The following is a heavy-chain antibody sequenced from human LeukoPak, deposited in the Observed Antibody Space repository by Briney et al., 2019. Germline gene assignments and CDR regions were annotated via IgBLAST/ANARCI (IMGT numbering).Heavy chain of an antibody. V-gene: IGHV4-61*02. CDR2: IYTTGST. Sequence: SETLSLTCTVSGGSINSGGYYWSWIRQPAGKGLEWIGRIYTTGSTNYNPSLKSRVTISVDTSKNQFSLKLSSVTAADTAVYYCARPYDSSGYYYLWGQGTLVTVSS. D-gene: IGHD3-22*01. J-gene: IGHJ5*02. CDR3: ARPYDSSGYYYL. CDR1: GGSINSGGYY.